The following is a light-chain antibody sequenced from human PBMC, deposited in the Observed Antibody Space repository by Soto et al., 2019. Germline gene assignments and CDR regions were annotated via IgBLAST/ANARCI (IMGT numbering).Light chain of an antibody. CDR1: QNIDTW. J-gene: IGKJ1*01. CDR3: QHYSDSSPWT. CDR2: RAS. Sequence: DIQMTQSPSTLSASAGDRVTITCRASQNIDTWLAWYQQRPGKAPNLLIYRASSLEDGVPSRFSGSGSGTEFTLMISSLQPDDFSTYYCQHYSDSSPWTFGQGTKVDFK. V-gene: IGKV1-5*03.